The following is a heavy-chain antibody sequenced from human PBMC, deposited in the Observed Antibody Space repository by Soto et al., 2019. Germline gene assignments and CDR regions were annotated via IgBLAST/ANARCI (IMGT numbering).Heavy chain of an antibody. CDR1: GFSLRTRGVG. J-gene: IGHJ2*01. D-gene: IGHD6-13*01. V-gene: IGHV2-5*02. CDR3: AHRIKLVGQWFFDI. CDR2: IHYGDEK. Sequence: QIALWESGPTLVKPTQTLTLTCTFSGFSLRTRGVGVGWIRQPPGKALEWLAVIHYGDEKNYSPSLRTRLTVTKDTSKNQAVLTMTNMDPVDTATYYCAHRIKLVGQWFFDIWGRGTLVTVSS.